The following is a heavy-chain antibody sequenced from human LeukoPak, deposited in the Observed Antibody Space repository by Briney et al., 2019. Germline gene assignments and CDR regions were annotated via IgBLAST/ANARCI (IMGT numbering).Heavy chain of an antibody. J-gene: IGHJ4*02. CDR3: AKDSRYYYVDY. Sequence: PGGSLRLSCAASGSTFSSYGMHWVRQAPGKGLEWVAFIRYDGSKEYYADSVKDRFTISRDNSKNTLYLQMNSLKTEDTAVYYCAKDSRYYYVDYWGQGTLVTVSS. CDR1: GSTFSSYG. V-gene: IGHV3-30*02. D-gene: IGHD1-14*01. CDR2: IRYDGSKE.